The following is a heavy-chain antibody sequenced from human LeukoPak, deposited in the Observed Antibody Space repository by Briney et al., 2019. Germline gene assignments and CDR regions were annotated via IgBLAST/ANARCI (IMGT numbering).Heavy chain of an antibody. J-gene: IGHJ4*02. CDR3: AKDRLDC. CDR2: ISGSGGST. V-gene: IGHV3-23*01. CDR1: GFRLSDYT. Sequence: GGSLRRSCAASGFRLSDYTMSWVRQAPGKGLEWVSAISGSGGSTYYADSVKGRFTISRDNSKNTLFLQMNSLRAEDTAVYHCAKDRLDCWGQGTLVTVSS.